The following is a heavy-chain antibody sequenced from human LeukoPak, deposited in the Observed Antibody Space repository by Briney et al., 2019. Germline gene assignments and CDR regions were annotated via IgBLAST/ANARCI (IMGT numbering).Heavy chain of an antibody. CDR2: IIPIFGTA. V-gene: IGHV1-69*05. CDR3: ARDHTTGNAFDI. J-gene: IGHJ3*02. D-gene: IGHD3-10*01. CDR1: GGTFSSYA. Sequence: GASVKVSCKASGGTFSSYAIGWVRQAPGQGLEWMGGIIPIFGTANYAQKFQGRVTITTDESTSTAYMELSSLRSEDTAVYYCARDHTTGNAFDIWGQGTMVTVSS.